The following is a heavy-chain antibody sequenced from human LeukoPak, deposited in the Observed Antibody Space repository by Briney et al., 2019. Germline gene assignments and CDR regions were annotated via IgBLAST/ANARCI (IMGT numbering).Heavy chain of an antibody. V-gene: IGHV4-39*01. CDR3: ARQGTYYDFWSGYLYFDY. CDR2: INYSGNT. CDR1: GGSISSSSYY. Sequence: SETLSLTCTVSGGSISSSSYYWGWIRQPPGKGLEWIGSINYSGNTYYNPSLSSRVTISVDTSKNQFSLKLSSVTAADTAVYYCARQGTYYDFWSGYLYFDYWGQGTLVTVSS. D-gene: IGHD3-3*01. J-gene: IGHJ4*02.